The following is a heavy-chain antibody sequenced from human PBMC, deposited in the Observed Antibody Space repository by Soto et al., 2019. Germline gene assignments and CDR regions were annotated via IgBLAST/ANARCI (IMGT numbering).Heavy chain of an antibody. CDR2: IYYSGST. J-gene: IGHJ4*02. V-gene: IGHV4-59*08. CDR3: ARHHPYGDLRFDY. Sequence: SETLSLTCTVSGGSISSYYWSWIRQPPGKGLEWIGYIYYSGSTNYNPSLKSRVTISVDTSKNQFSLKLSSVTAADTAVYYCARHHPYGDLRFDYWGQGTLVTVSS. D-gene: IGHD4-17*01. CDR1: GGSISSYY.